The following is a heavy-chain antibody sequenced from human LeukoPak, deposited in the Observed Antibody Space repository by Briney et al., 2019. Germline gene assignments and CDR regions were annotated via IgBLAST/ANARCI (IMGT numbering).Heavy chain of an antibody. CDR3: AKDGLRIGTPSRGWFDP. Sequence: GGSLRLSCAASGFTFSSYAMSWVRQAPGKGLEWVSAISGSGVSTYYADSVKGRFTISRDNAKNSLYLQMNSLRAEDTALYYCAKDGLRIGTPSRGWFDPWGQGTLVTVSS. CDR2: ISGSGVST. CDR1: GFTFSSYA. J-gene: IGHJ5*02. D-gene: IGHD1-1*01. V-gene: IGHV3-23*01.